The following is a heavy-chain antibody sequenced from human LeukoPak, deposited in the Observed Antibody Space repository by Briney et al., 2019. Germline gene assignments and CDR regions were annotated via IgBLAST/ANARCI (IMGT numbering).Heavy chain of an antibody. J-gene: IGHJ6*04. CDR2: IGYDGSNK. CDR1: GFTFSNYG. D-gene: IGHD3-9*01. Sequence: PGRSLRLSCAASGFTFSNYGMHWVRQAPGKGLEWVAVIGYDGSNKYYPDSLKGRFTISRDNSKNTLYLQMNSLRAEDTAVYYCARDRYFDSSYGMDVWGKGTTVTVSS. CDR3: ARDRYFDSSYGMDV. V-gene: IGHV3-33*01.